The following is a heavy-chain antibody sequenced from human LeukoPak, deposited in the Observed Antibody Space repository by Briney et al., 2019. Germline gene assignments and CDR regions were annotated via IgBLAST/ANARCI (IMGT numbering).Heavy chain of an antibody. CDR1: GFTFSSYA. J-gene: IGHJ4*02. Sequence: GGSLRLSCAASGFTFSSYAVSCVRQAPGKGLEWVSSIGSSGSTFYADSVKGRFTISRDNSQDTLFLQMNSLRVEDTAIYYCAKVTAWYSSSWYLAYWGQGILVTVSS. D-gene: IGHD6-13*01. CDR3: AKVTAWYSSSWYLAY. V-gene: IGHV3-23*01. CDR2: IGSSGST.